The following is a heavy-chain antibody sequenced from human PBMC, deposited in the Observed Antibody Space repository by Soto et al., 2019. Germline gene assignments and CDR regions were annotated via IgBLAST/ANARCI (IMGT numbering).Heavy chain of an antibody. CDR3: AHVVVEATDTLGYAFDS. CDR2: IYWDDDK. D-gene: IGHD2-15*01. Sequence: QITLKESGPPLVKPTQTLTLTCTFSGFSLSTSGVGVGWIRQPPGKALEWLALIYWDDDKRYSPSLKSRLTITKDTSKNQVVLTMTNIDPVDTATYFCAHVVVEATDTLGYAFDSWGQGTLVTVS. J-gene: IGHJ4*02. V-gene: IGHV2-5*02. CDR1: GFSLSTSGVG.